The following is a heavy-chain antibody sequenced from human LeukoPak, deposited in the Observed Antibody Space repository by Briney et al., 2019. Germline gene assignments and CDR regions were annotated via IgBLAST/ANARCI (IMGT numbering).Heavy chain of an antibody. Sequence: SETLSLTCTVSGGSISSHYWSWIRQPPGKGLEWIGYIYYSGSTNYNPSLKSRVTISVDTSKNQFSLKLSSVTAADTAVYYCVRVLMNYYGSGSYYTFDYWGQGTLVTVSS. V-gene: IGHV4-59*11. CDR1: GGSISSHY. CDR2: IYYSGST. CDR3: VRVLMNYYGSGSYYTFDY. D-gene: IGHD3-10*01. J-gene: IGHJ4*02.